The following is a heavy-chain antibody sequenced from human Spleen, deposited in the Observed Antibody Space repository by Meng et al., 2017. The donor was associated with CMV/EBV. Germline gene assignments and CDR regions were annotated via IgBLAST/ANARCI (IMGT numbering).Heavy chain of an antibody. V-gene: IGHV3-74*01. CDR1: GFSFRRYW. D-gene: IGHD2-15*01. CDR2: INIDGSNT. J-gene: IGHJ6*02. CDR3: ATEVVVDVNKYNYGMDV. Sequence: GGSLRLSCEASGFSFRRYWMHWVRQVPGKGLVWVSRINIDGSNTRYGDSVKGRFTISRDNAKNTLYLQMNSLTAEDTAVYYCATEVVVDVNKYNYGMDVWGQGTTVTVSS.